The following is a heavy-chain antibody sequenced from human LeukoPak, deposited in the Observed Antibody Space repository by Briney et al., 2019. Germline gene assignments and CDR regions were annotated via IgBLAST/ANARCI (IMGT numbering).Heavy chain of an antibody. V-gene: IGHV1-2*02. J-gene: IGHJ4*02. D-gene: IGHD6-19*01. CDR1: GYTFTGYY. CDR3: ATRSGYSSGWYYFDY. Sequence: ASVKVSCKASGYTFTGYYMHWVRQAPGQGLEWMGWINPNSGGTNYAQKFQGRVTMTRDTSISTAYMELSRPRSDDTAVYYCATRSGYSSGWYYFDYWGQGTLVTVSS. CDR2: INPNSGGT.